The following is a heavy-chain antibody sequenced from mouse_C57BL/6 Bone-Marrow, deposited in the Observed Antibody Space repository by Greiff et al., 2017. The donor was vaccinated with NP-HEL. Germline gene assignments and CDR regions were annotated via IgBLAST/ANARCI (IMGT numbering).Heavy chain of an antibody. CDR3: ASHPFYYGNYYFDY. V-gene: IGHV1-61*01. D-gene: IGHD2-1*01. Sequence: QVQLQQPGAELVRPGSSVKLSCKASGYTFTSYWMDWVKQRPGQGLEWIGNIYPSDSETHYNQKFKDKATLTVDKSSSTAYMQLSSLTSEDSAVYYCASHPFYYGNYYFDYWGQGTTLTVSS. CDR2: IYPSDSET. J-gene: IGHJ2*01. CDR1: GYTFTSYW.